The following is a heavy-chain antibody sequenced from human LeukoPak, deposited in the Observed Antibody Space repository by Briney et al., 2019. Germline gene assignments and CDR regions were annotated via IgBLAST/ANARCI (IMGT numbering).Heavy chain of an antibody. CDR2: INPSGGTT. CDR1: GYTFTSYY. CDR3: PRDRPHNFFDP. Sequence: ASVKVSCKASGYTFTSYYMNWVRQAPGQGIESMAIINPSGGTTSYSQKFQGRVTMTSLTSTSTVYMELSSLRSEDTAVYYCPRDRPHNFFDPWGQGTLVTVSP. J-gene: IGHJ5*02. V-gene: IGHV1-46*01.